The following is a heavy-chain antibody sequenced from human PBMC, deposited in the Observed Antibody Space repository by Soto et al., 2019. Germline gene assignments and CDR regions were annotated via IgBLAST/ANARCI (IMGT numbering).Heavy chain of an antibody. V-gene: IGHV3-74*01. Sequence: EVQLVESGGGLVQPGGSLRLSCAASGFAFETYAMHWVRQTAGKGPEWVSRIDSDGGATAYADSVRGRFSISRDNAKNTLYLQMNSLRADDTAVYYCIKSNHIYEQWGQGTLVTVSS. CDR2: IDSDGGAT. D-gene: IGHD3-16*01. CDR1: GFAFETYA. CDR3: IKSNHIYEQ. J-gene: IGHJ4*01.